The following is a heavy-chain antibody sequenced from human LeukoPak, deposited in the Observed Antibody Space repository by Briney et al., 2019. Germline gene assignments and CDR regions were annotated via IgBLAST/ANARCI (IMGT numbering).Heavy chain of an antibody. CDR3: AREEYYYDSSGYYLHDAFDI. V-gene: IGHV1-58*01. J-gene: IGHJ3*02. D-gene: IGHD3-22*01. Sequence: SVKVSCKASGFTFTSSAVQWVRQARGQRLEWIGWIVVGSGNTNYAQKFQERVTITRDMSTSTAYMELSSLRSEDTAVYYCAREEYYYDSSGYYLHDAFDIWGQGTMVTVSS. CDR1: GFTFTSSA. CDR2: IVVGSGNT.